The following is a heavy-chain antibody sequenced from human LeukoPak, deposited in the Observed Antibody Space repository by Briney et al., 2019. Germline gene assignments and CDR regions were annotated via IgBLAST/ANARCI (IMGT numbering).Heavy chain of an antibody. V-gene: IGHV1-18*01. D-gene: IGHD6-6*01. CDR1: GYSFTNYA. CDR2: INPYNGNT. Sequence: ASVKVSCKASGYSFTNYAISWVRQAPGQGLEWMGWINPYNGNTNYAQNLQGRVTMTTDTSTGTAYMELRSLRSDDTAVYYCATRPITAPAGLHWGQGALATVSS. J-gene: IGHJ4*02. CDR3: ATRPITAPAGLH.